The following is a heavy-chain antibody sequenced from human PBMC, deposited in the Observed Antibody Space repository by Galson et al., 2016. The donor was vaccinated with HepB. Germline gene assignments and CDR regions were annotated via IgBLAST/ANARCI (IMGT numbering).Heavy chain of an antibody. V-gene: IGHV4-59*01. J-gene: IGHJ4*02. CDR1: GGSISSYY. CDR3: ASAVTGSFDF. D-gene: IGHD4-11*01. Sequence: ETLSLTCTVSGGSISSYYWSWVRQPPGKGLEWIGYVYYSGSTNYNSSLKSRVTLSLDTSKNQFSLKLNSVTAADTAVYYCASAVTGSFDFWGQGTLVTVSS. CDR2: VYYSGST.